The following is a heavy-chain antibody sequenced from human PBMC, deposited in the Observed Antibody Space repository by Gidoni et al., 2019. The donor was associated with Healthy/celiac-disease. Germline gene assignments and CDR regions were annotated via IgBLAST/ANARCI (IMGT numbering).Heavy chain of an antibody. CDR2: INPNSGGT. CDR1: GDTFTGDY. Sequence: QVQLGQSGAEVKKPGASVKVSCKASGDTFTGDYVHWVRQAPGQGLEWMGWINPNSGGTTYAQKFQCRVTMTRDTSISTAYMELSRLRSDDTAVYSCARMQWLATDGAFDIWGQGTMVTVSS. D-gene: IGHD6-19*01. V-gene: IGHV1-2*02. J-gene: IGHJ3*02. CDR3: ARMQWLATDGAFDI.